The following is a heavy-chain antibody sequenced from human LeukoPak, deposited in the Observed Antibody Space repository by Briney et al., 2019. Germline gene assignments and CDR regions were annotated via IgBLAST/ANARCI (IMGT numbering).Heavy chain of an antibody. CDR1: GGTFSSYA. CDR2: IIPILGTA. D-gene: IGHD5-12*01. Sequence: SVKVSCKASGGTFSSYAISWVRQAPGQGLEWMGGIIPILGTANYAQKFQGRVTITTDESTSTAYMELSSLRSEDTAVYYCARGHPRGYSGYDPFYYFDYWGQGTLVTVSS. V-gene: IGHV1-69*05. J-gene: IGHJ4*02. CDR3: ARGHPRGYSGYDPFYYFDY.